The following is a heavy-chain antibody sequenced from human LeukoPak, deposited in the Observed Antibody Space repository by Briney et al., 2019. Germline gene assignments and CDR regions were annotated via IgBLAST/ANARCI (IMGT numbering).Heavy chain of an antibody. CDR3: ARGWELLDS. J-gene: IGHJ4*02. D-gene: IGHD1-26*01. Sequence: PGGSLRLSCAASGFIFSNYEMNWVRQAPGKGLEWVSYISIRVSTLYYADSVRGRFTVSRDNAKNSLYLRMNSLRAEDTAIYYCARGWELLDSWGQGTLVTVSS. CDR2: ISIRVSTL. CDR1: GFIFSNYE. V-gene: IGHV3-48*03.